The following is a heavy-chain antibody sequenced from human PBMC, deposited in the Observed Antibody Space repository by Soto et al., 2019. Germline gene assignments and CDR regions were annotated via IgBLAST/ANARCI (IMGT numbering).Heavy chain of an antibody. Sequence: ASVKVSCKVSGYTLTELSMHCVRQAPGKVLEWMGGFDPEDGETIYAQKFQGRVTVTEDTSTDTAYMELSSLRSEDTAVYYCATLQNWNYWFDPWGQGTLVTVSS. D-gene: IGHD1-7*01. CDR3: ATLQNWNYWFDP. J-gene: IGHJ5*02. CDR2: FDPEDGET. V-gene: IGHV1-24*01. CDR1: GYTLTELS.